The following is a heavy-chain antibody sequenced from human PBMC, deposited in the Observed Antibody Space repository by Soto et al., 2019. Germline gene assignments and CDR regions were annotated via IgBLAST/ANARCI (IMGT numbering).Heavy chain of an antibody. V-gene: IGHV1-69*01. D-gene: IGHD2-15*01. J-gene: IGHJ6*02. CDR1: GGTFNKYA. Sequence: QVQLEQSGAEVKKPGSSLKVSCKATGGTFNKYAISWVRQAPGQGLEWMAGIIPVYGTPNYAQRFQDRVTLVADESTTTAYMEVNSLRSEDTARYYCSIVTAYGMDVWGPGTTVIVSS. CDR3: SIVTAYGMDV. CDR2: IIPVYGTP.